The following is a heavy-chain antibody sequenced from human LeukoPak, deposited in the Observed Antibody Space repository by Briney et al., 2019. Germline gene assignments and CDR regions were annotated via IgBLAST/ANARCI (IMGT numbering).Heavy chain of an antibody. CDR3: ARDYRVSYDSSGYAPDY. V-gene: IGHV1-46*01. CDR1: GGTFSSYA. D-gene: IGHD3-22*01. Sequence: ASVKVSCKASGGTFSSYAISWVRQAPGQGLEWMGIINPSGGSTSYAQKFQGRVTMTRDTSTSTVYMELSSLRSEDTAVYYCARDYRVSYDSSGYAPDYWGQGTLVTVSS. CDR2: INPSGGST. J-gene: IGHJ4*02.